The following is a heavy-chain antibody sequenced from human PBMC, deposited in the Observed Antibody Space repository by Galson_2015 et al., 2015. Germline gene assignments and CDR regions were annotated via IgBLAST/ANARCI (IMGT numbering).Heavy chain of an antibody. Sequence: SLRLSCAASGFTFSSYRMHWVRQAPGKGLEWVAVIWYDGSNKYYADSVKGRFTISRDNSKNTLYLQMNSLRAEDTAVYYCARDREVASGSYLTYYFDYRGQGTLVTVSS. J-gene: IGHJ4*02. CDR1: GFTFSSYR. D-gene: IGHD3-10*01. CDR2: IWYDGSNK. CDR3: ARDREVASGSYLTYYFDY. V-gene: IGHV3-33*01.